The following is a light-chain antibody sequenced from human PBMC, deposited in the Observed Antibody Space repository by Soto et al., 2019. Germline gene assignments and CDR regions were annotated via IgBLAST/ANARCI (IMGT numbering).Light chain of an antibody. CDR1: QTIRIY. V-gene: IGKV1-39*01. Sequence: DIQMTQSPSSLSASVGDRVTITCRASQTIRIYVNWYQQKPGRAPKLLIYAASSLQGGVPSRFSGGGSGTDFTLTITSLQPEDFATYYCQQSYSTPQTFGQGTKVDIK. CDR2: AAS. J-gene: IGKJ1*01. CDR3: QQSYSTPQT.